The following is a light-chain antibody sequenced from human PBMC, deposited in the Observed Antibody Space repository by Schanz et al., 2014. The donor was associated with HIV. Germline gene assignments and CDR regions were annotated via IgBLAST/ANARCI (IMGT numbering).Light chain of an antibody. Sequence: QSALTQPASVSGSPGQSITISCTGTSSDVGGYNYVSWVQQHPGKAPKLMIFDVNNRPSGVSNRFSGSKSGNTASLTISGLQAEDEADYYCSSYTTTSTYVFGAGTKLTVL. CDR1: SSDVGGYNY. CDR3: SSYTTTSTYV. V-gene: IGLV2-14*03. J-gene: IGLJ1*01. CDR2: DVN.